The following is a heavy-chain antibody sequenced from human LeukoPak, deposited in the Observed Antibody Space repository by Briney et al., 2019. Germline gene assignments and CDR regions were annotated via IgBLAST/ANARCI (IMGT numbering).Heavy chain of an antibody. CDR2: IYYSGST. J-gene: IGHJ5*02. Sequence: SETLPLTCTVSGGSISSYYWSWIRQPPGKGLEWIGYIYYSGSTNYNPSLKSRVTISVDTSKNQFSLKLSSVTAADTAVYYCARPRRPTLFGVVDPNWFDPWGQGTLVTVSS. D-gene: IGHD3-3*01. CDR1: GGSISSYY. V-gene: IGHV4-59*01. CDR3: ARPRRPTLFGVVDPNWFDP.